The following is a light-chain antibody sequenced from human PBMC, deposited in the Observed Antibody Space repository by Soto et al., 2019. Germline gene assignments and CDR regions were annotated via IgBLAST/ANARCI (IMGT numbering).Light chain of an antibody. CDR1: QSIYIY. J-gene: IGKJ5*01. Sequence: DIQMTQSPSSLSASIGDRVTITCRASQSIYIYLNWYQQKPGKAPKLLISAASFLQSGVPSRFSGSGSGTDFTLTISSLQPEDFAVYYCQQRSNWLSITFGQGKRLEIK. CDR3: QQRSNWLSIT. CDR2: AAS. V-gene: IGKV1-39*01.